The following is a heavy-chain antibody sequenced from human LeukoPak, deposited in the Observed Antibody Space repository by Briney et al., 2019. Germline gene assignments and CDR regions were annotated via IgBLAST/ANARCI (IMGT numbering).Heavy chain of an antibody. CDR3: ARETAYDRSGYPGVY. V-gene: IGHV1-69*05. J-gene: IGHJ4*02. Sequence: SVKVSCKASGGTFSSYAISWVRQAPGQGLEWMGGIIPIFGTANYAQKFQGRVTITTDESTSTAYMELSSLRSEDTAVYYCARETAYDRSGYPGVYWGQGTLVTVSS. CDR1: GGTFSSYA. D-gene: IGHD3-22*01. CDR2: IIPIFGTA.